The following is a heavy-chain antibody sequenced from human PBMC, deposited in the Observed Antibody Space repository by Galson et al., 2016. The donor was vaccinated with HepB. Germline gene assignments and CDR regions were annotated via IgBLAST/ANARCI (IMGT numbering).Heavy chain of an antibody. V-gene: IGHV4-4*02. CDR2: IFHSGST. Sequence: ETLSLTCAVSGGSVSSNYWWTWVRQPPGQWLEWIGEIFHSGSTNYNPSLKSRVTISLDKSKDQFSLKLNSVTAADTAVYYCAIFDLGYCSGGSCSHWGQGILVTVSS. CDR1: GGSVSSNYW. D-gene: IGHD2-15*01. CDR3: AIFDLGYCSGGSCSH. J-gene: IGHJ4*02.